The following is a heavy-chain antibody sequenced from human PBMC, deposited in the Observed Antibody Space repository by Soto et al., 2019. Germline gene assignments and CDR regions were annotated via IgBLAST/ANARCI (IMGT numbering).Heavy chain of an antibody. J-gene: IGHJ4*02. CDR3: ARVGGYYGDYPNFDY. CDR1: GGSINSYY. Sequence: PSETLSLTCTVSGGSINSYYWSWIRQPPGKGLEWIGNIYYSGSTNYNPSRKSRVTISVDTSKNQFSLKVSSVTAADTTVYYCARVGGYYGDYPNFDYWGQGTLVTVSS. CDR2: IYYSGST. V-gene: IGHV4-59*01. D-gene: IGHD4-17*01.